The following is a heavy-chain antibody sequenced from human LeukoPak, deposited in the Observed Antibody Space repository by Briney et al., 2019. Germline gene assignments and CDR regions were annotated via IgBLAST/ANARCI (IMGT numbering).Heavy chain of an antibody. V-gene: IGHV1-18*01. J-gene: IGHJ4*02. CDR3: ARVNIVAVVAASDTFDY. CDR2: ISAYNGNT. Sequence: ASVKVSCKASGYTFTSYGISWVRQAPGQGLEWMGWISAYNGNTNYAQKLQGRVTMTTDTSTSTAYMELRSLRSDDTAVYYCARVNIVAVVAASDTFDYWGQGTLVTVSS. D-gene: IGHD2-15*01. CDR1: GYTFTSYG.